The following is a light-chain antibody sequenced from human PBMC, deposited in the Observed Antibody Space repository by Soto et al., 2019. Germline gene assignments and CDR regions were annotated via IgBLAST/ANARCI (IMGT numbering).Light chain of an antibody. CDR3: SSFSSSSTLPFV. Sequence: QSALTQPASVSGSPGQSITISCTGTSSDVGGYIYVSWYQQHPGKAPKLLIYEVSNRPSGVSNRFSGSKSGNTASLTISGLQAEDEADYYCSSFSSSSTLPFVFGTGTKVTVL. J-gene: IGLJ1*01. CDR1: SSDVGGYIY. CDR2: EVS. V-gene: IGLV2-14*01.